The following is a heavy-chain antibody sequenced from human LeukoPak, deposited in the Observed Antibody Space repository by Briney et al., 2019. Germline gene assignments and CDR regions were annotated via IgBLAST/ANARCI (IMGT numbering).Heavy chain of an antibody. V-gene: IGHV3-30-3*01. D-gene: IGHD2-2*01. Sequence: PGGSLRLSCAASGFTFSSYAMCWVRQAPGKGLEWVAVISYDGSNKYYADSVKGRFTISRDNSKNTLYLQMNSLGAEDTAVYYCARSPRYCSSISCYLDHWGQGTLVTVSS. CDR1: GFTFSSYA. CDR3: ARSPRYCSSISCYLDH. J-gene: IGHJ4*02. CDR2: ISYDGSNK.